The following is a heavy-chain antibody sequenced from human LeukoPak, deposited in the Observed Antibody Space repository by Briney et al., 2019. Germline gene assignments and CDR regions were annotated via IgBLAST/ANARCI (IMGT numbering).Heavy chain of an antibody. CDR2: INPNSGGT. V-gene: IGHV1-2*02. CDR1: GYTFTGYY. Sequence: ASVKVSCKASGYTFTGYYMHWVRQAPGQGLEWMGWINPNSGGTNYAQKFQGRVTMTRNTSISTAYMELSSLRSEDTAVYYCARALRGRDCSGGSCVYYFDYWGQGTLVTVSS. D-gene: IGHD2-15*01. CDR3: ARALRGRDCSGGSCVYYFDY. J-gene: IGHJ4*02.